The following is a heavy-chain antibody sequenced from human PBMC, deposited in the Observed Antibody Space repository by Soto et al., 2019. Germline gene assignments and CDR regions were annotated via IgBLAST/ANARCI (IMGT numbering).Heavy chain of an antibody. Sequence: ASETLSPTCAFYGWSFSGYYWSWVRPPPGKGLEWIGEINHSGSTNYTPSLKSRVPISVDTSKNQFSLKLSSVTAADTAVYYCARDDYGDYGGSGNWFDPWGQGTLVTVSS. CDR3: ARDDYGDYGGSGNWFDP. CDR1: GWSFSGYY. D-gene: IGHD4-17*01. V-gene: IGHV4-34*01. J-gene: IGHJ5*02. CDR2: INHSGST.